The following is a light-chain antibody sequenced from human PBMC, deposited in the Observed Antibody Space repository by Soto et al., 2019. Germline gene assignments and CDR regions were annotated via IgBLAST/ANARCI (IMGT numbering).Light chain of an antibody. CDR1: TSNIGENT. V-gene: IGLV1-44*01. CDR3: AAWDVTLNGHV. CDR2: VTD. Sequence: QSALTQPPSVSGTLGQGVTISCSGSTSNIGENTVAWFQQLPGTAPKVLIYVTDRRPSGVPDRFSGSKSGTSAYLAISGLQSEDEADYYCAAWDVTLNGHVFGTGTKVTDL. J-gene: IGLJ1*01.